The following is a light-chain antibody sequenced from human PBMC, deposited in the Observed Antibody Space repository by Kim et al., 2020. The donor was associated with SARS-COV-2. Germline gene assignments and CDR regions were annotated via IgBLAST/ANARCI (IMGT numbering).Light chain of an antibody. CDR1: SSDVGSYNL. J-gene: IGLJ1*01. V-gene: IGLV2-23*02. Sequence: PGQSINISCTGTSSDVGSYNLVSWYQQYPGKAPKIMIYEVSERPSGVSIRFSGSKSGNTASLTISGLQAEDEAHYYCCSYAGSIYVFGSGTKVTVL. CDR3: CSYAGSIYV. CDR2: EVS.